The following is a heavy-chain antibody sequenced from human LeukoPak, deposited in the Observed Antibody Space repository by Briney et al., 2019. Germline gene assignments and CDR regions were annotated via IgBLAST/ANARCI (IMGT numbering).Heavy chain of an antibody. CDR2: IIPIFGIA. CDR1: GGTFSSYA. J-gene: IGHJ2*01. D-gene: IGHD6-19*01. V-gene: IGHV1-69*04. Sequence: SVKVSCKASGGTFSSYAISWVRQAPGQGLEWMGRIIPIFGIANYAQKFQGRVTITADKSTSTAYMELSSLRSEDTAVYYCATERRRAVAGQYWYFDLWGRGTLVTVSS. CDR3: ATERRRAVAGQYWYFDL.